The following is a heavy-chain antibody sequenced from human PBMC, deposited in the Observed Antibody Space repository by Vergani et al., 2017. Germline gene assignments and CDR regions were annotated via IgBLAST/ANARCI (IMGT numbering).Heavy chain of an antibody. J-gene: IGHJ6*02. D-gene: IGHD3-3*01. CDR1: GGSISSHY. V-gene: IGHV4-59*11. Sequence: QVQLQESGPGLVKPSETLSLTCTVSGGSISSHYWSWIRQPPGKGLEWIGYIYYSGSTNYNPSLKSRVTISVDTSNNQFSLKLSSVTAADTAVYYCARDTYYDFWSGYGYYYYGMDVWGQGTTVTVSS. CDR3: ARDTYYDFWSGYGYYYYGMDV. CDR2: IYYSGST.